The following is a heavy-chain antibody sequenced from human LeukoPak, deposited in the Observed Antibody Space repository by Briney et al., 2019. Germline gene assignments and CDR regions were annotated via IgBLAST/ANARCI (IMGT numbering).Heavy chain of an antibody. CDR2: INPSSGGT. V-gene: IGHV1-2*02. CDR1: GYTFSDYY. J-gene: IGHJ4*02. Sequence: VASVKVSCKASGYTFSDYYMHWVRQAPGQGLEWMGWINPSSGGTKYAQKFQGRVTMTRDTSITTAYMELSRLTSDDTAVYYCAREWDYYAYWGQGTLVTVSS. D-gene: IGHD1-26*01. CDR3: AREWDYYAY.